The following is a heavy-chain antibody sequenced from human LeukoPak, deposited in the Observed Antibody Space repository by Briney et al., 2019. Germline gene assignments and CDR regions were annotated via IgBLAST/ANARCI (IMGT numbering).Heavy chain of an antibody. Sequence: RGRPLTLSCTASVFAFSSYGMQWLRQARGRGVGWVEVIWCGGNNKYYADSVKGRFTISRDNSKNTLYLQMNSLRDEDTAVYYGGRWRSGGPLDYWGQGTLVTVSS. CDR1: VFAFSSYG. J-gene: IGHJ4*02. V-gene: IGHV3-33*01. CDR2: IWCGGNNK. D-gene: IGHD4-23*01. CDR3: GRWRSGGPLDY.